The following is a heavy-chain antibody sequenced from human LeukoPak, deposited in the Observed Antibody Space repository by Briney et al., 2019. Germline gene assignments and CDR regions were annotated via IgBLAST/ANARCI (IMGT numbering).Heavy chain of an antibody. CDR1: GDSVSSNRVT. V-gene: IGHV6-1*01. D-gene: IGHD5-24*01. CDR2: TYSRSKWDN. CDR3: ARARDGTFDY. Sequence: SQTLSLTCAISGDSVSSNRVTWNWIRQSPSRGLEWLGRTYSRSKWDNDYEVSVKSRITINPDTSKNQFSLQLNSMTPEDTAVYYCARARDGTFDYWGQGTLVTVSS. J-gene: IGHJ4*02.